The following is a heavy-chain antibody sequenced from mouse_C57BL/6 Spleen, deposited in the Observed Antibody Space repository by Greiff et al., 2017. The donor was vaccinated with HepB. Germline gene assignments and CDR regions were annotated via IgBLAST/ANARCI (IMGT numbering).Heavy chain of an antibody. CDR2: ISSGSSTI. J-gene: IGHJ3*01. D-gene: IGHD1-3*01. V-gene: IGHV5-17*01. CDR3: ARWDYNPFAY. Sequence: EVKLMESGGGLVKPGGSLKLSCAASGFTFSDYGMHWVRQAPEKGLEWVAYISSGSSTIYYADTVKGRFTISRDNAKNTLFLQMTSLRSEDTAMYYCARWDYNPFAYWGQGTLVTVSA. CDR1: GFTFSDYG.